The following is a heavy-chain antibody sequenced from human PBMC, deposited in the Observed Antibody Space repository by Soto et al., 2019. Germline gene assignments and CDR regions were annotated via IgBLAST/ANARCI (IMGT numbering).Heavy chain of an antibody. J-gene: IGHJ6*02. CDR3: PREYDSSGYPRLYYYYGMDV. Sequence: ASVKVSCKASGYTFTSYGISWVRQAPGQGLEWMGWISAYNGNTNYAQKLQGRVTMTTDTSTSTAYMELRSLRSAATAVYYCPREYDSSGYPRLYYYYGMDVWGRGNTVTVSS. CDR1: GYTFTSYG. D-gene: IGHD3-22*01. CDR2: ISAYNGNT. V-gene: IGHV1-18*04.